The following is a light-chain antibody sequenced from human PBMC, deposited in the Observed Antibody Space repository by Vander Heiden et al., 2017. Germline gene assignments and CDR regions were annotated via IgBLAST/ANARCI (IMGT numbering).Light chain of an antibody. CDR3: QVWDSTSDHRTFV. Sequence: SYLLTPPPPVSVAPGKTPSISCGANHMGSKTVQWYQQKPGQATALVIYYESDRPSNIPERFSGSNSGSTATLCISRVEAGDEADYYCQVWDSTSDHRTFVFEPGTKVTVL. J-gene: IGLJ1*01. CDR1: HMGSKT. V-gene: IGLV3-21*04. CDR2: YES.